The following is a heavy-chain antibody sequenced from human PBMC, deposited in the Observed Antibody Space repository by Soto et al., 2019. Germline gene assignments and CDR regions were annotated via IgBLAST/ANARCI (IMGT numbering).Heavy chain of an antibody. CDR2: ITDSGAST. CDR1: GFAFSSFA. Sequence: GGSLRLSCAASGFAFSSFAMSWVRQAPGKGLEWVSSITDSGASTFYADSVKGRLTTSRDNSKSTLYLQMNSLRAEDTAVYYCEKYTGVIHHIMFDCWGQRPLVTVSS. D-gene: IGHD3-16*01. J-gene: IGHJ4*02. CDR3: EKYTGVIHHIMFDC. V-gene: IGHV3-23*01.